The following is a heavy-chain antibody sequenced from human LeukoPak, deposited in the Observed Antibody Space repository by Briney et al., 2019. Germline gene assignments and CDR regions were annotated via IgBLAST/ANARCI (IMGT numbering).Heavy chain of an antibody. J-gene: IGHJ6*03. Sequence: NPSETLSLTCTVSGGSISSGGYYWSWIRQPPGKGLEWIGYIYHSGSTYYNPSLKSRVTISVDTSKNQFSLKLSSVTAADTAVYYCAREGYQLLLTTYYYYMDVWGKGTTVTVSS. CDR2: IYHSGST. D-gene: IGHD2-2*01. CDR1: GGSISSGGYY. CDR3: AREGYQLLLTTYYYYMDV. V-gene: IGHV4-30-2*01.